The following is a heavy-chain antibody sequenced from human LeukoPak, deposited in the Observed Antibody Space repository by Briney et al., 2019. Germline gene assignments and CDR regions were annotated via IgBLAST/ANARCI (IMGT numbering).Heavy chain of an antibody. CDR2: IRYDGSNK. V-gene: IGHV3-30*02. CDR3: AKDAARSGSYYNPFDY. CDR1: GFTFSSYG. D-gene: IGHD3-10*01. Sequence: PGGSLRLSCAASGFTFSSYGMHWVRQAPGKGLEWVAFIRYDGSNKYYADSVKGRFTISRDNSKNTLYLQMNSLRTEDTAVYYCAKDAARSGSYYNPFDYWGQGTLVTVSS. J-gene: IGHJ4*02.